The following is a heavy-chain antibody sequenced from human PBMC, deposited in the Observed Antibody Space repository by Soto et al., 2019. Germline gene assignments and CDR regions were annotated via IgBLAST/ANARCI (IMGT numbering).Heavy chain of an antibody. D-gene: IGHD6-6*01. J-gene: IGHJ4*02. CDR1: GGSFSGYY. CDR2: INHSGST. CDR3: ARTRPYSSSFDY. Sequence: LSLTCAVYGGSFSGYYWSWIRQPPGKGLEWIGEINHSGSTNYNPSLKSRVTISVDTSKNQFSLKLSSVTAADTAVYYCARTRPYSSSFDYWGQGTLVTVSS. V-gene: IGHV4-34*01.